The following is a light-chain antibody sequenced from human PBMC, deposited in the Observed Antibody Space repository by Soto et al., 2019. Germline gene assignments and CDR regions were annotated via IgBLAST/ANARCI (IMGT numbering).Light chain of an antibody. CDR1: QGISSY. V-gene: IGKV1-9*01. CDR2: AAA. J-gene: IGKJ2*01. CDR3: PQLNGYTYT. Sequence: DIQLTQSPSFLSASVGDRVTITCRASQGISSYLAWYQQKPGKAPKLLIYAAATLQSGVPSRFSGSGSGTEFTLTISSLQPEDFATYYCPQLNGYTYTFGQGTKLEIK.